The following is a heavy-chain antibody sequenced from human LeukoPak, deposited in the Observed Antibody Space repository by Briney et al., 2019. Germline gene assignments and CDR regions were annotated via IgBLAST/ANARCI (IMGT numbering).Heavy chain of an antibody. CDR3: AKDPRPYYHLPVGY. Sequence: PGGSLRLSCVASGFMFSDYAMSWVRQAPGKGLEWVSSISSSGGTTFYADSVKGRFTISRDLFKKSVHLEMNAMRAEETAVYYCAKDPRPYYHLPVGYWGQGTLVTVPP. CDR2: ISSSGGTT. CDR1: GFMFSDYA. V-gene: IGHV3-23*01. D-gene: IGHD3-3*02. J-gene: IGHJ4*02.